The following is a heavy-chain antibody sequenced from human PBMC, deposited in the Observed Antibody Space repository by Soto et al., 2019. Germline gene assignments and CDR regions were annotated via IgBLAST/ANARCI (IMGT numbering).Heavy chain of an antibody. CDR3: ARVSHHYHDSSGDHYGMDV. CDR2: IIPIFGTA. Sequence: SVKVSCKASGGTFSSYAISWVRQAPGQGLEWMGGIIPIFGTANYAQKFQGRVTITADKSTSTAYMELSSLRSEDTAVYYCARVSHHYHDSSGDHYGMDVWGPGTTVTVYS. V-gene: IGHV1-69*06. J-gene: IGHJ6*02. D-gene: IGHD3-22*01. CDR1: GGTFSSYA.